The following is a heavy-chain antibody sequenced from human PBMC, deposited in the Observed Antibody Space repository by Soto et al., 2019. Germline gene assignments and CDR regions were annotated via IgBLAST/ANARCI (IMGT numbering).Heavy chain of an antibody. V-gene: IGHV4-4*02. D-gene: IGHD3-16*02. Sequence: SETLSLTCAVSGGSISSSNWWSWVRQPPGKGLEWIGEIYHSGSTNYNPSLKSRVTISVDTSKNQFSLKLSSVTAADTAVYYCARSAKGELSTFDYWGQGTLVTVSS. J-gene: IGHJ4*02. CDR2: IYHSGST. CDR1: GGSISSSNW. CDR3: ARSAKGELSTFDY.